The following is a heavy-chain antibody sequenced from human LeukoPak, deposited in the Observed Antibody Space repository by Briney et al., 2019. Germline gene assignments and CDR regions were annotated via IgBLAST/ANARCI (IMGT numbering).Heavy chain of an antibody. Sequence: PAETLSLNSTISAGAVSHGSYYWSWIRQPPGKVLQWTRYVYYSGSTNYNPSLKSRVTISVDTSKNQFSLKLSSVTAADTAVYYCARQMITFGGVIVLLDAFDIWGQGTMVTVSS. J-gene: IGHJ3*02. V-gene: IGHV4-61*01. CDR1: AGAVSHGSYY. CDR3: ARQMITFGGVIVLLDAFDI. CDR2: VYYSGST. D-gene: IGHD3-16*02.